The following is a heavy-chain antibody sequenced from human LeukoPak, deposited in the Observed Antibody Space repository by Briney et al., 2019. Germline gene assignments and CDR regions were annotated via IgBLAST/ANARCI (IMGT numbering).Heavy chain of an antibody. CDR3: AKPVYGSGIIYTYYFDY. J-gene: IGHJ4*02. CDR2: IRSKLYGGTT. V-gene: IGHV3-49*04. Sequence: GGSLRLSCTTSGFIFGDYAMSWVRQAPGKGLEWVGFIRSKLYGGTTEYAASVKGRFTISRDNSKNTLYLQMNSLRAEDTAVYYCAKPVYGSGIIYTYYFDYWGQGTLVTVSS. D-gene: IGHD3-10*01. CDR1: GFIFGDYA.